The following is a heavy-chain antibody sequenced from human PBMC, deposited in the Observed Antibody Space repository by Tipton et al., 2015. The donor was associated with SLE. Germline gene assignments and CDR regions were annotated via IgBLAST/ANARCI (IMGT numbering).Heavy chain of an antibody. CDR2: IYYSGST. V-gene: IGHV4-39*07. Sequence: LRLSCTVSGGSISSSSYYWGWIRQPPGKGLEWIGSIYYSGSTYYNPSLKSRVTISVDTSKNQFSLKLSSVTAADTAVYYCAREPPGIAAAADYYYYGMDVWGQGTTVTVSS. CDR3: AREPPGIAAAADYYYYGMDV. CDR1: GGSISSSSYY. D-gene: IGHD6-13*01. J-gene: IGHJ6*02.